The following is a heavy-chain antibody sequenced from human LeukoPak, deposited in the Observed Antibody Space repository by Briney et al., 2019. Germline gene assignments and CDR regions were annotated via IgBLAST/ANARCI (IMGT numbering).Heavy chain of an antibody. J-gene: IGHJ4*02. V-gene: IGHV4-59*01. CDR1: GGSISSYY. Sequence: PSETLSLTCTVSGGSISSYYWSWIRQPPGKGLEWIGYIYYSGSTNYNPSLKSRVTISVDTSKNQFSLKLSSVTAADTAVYYCARADYQPLLSFDYWGQGTLVTVSS. CDR2: IYYSGST. CDR3: ARADYQPLLSFDY. D-gene: IGHD2-2*01.